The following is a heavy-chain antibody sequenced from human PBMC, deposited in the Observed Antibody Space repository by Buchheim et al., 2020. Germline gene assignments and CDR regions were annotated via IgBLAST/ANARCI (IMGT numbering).Heavy chain of an antibody. CDR3: ARDPFSSSSGFYYYFYYMDV. Sequence: EVQLVESGGGLVQPGGSLRLSCAASGFTFSSYWMSWVRQAPGKGLEWVANIKQDGSEKYYVDSVKGRFPISRDNAKNSLYLQMNSLRAEDTAVYYCARDPFSSSSGFYYYFYYMDVWGKGTT. CDR1: GFTFSSYW. V-gene: IGHV3-7*01. CDR2: IKQDGSEK. J-gene: IGHJ6*03. D-gene: IGHD6-6*01.